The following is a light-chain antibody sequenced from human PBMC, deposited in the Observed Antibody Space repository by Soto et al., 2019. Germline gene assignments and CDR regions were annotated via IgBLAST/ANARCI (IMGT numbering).Light chain of an antibody. V-gene: IGLV2-23*03. CDR3: CSYAGISIFVV. CDR1: SSDVGSYNL. Sequence: QSALTQPASVSGSPGQSITISCTGTSSDVGSYNLVSWYQQHPGKAPKLMIYEGSKRPSGVSNRFSGSKSGNTASLTISGFQAEDEVDYYCCSYAGISIFVVFGGGTKLTVL. J-gene: IGLJ2*01. CDR2: EGS.